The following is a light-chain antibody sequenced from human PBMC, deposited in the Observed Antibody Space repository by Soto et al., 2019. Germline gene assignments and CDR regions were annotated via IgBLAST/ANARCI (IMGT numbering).Light chain of an antibody. V-gene: IGKV3-20*01. Sequence: MVLTRSPGTLSLSRVERATLSCSASQSGSSSYSAWYQQQPGQAPRLLNYGASSRATGLPDRFSGSGSGTDFTLTISRLEPEDFAVYYCQQYGSTHTFGGGTKVDI. CDR2: GAS. CDR3: QQYGSTHT. J-gene: IGKJ4*02. CDR1: QSGSSSY.